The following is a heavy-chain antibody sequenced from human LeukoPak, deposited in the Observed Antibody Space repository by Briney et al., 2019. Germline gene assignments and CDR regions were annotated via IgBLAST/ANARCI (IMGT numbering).Heavy chain of an antibody. D-gene: IGHD5-18*01. J-gene: IGHJ4*02. CDR1: GFTFSSYG. V-gene: IGHV3-30*02. CDR3: ASHPGGYSYGLPY. Sequence: PGGSLRLSCAASGFTFSSYGMHWVRQAPGKGLEWVAFIRYDGSNKYYADSVKGRFTISRDNSKNTLYLQMNSLRAEDTAVYYCASHPGGYSYGLPYWGQGTLVTVSS. CDR2: IRYDGSNK.